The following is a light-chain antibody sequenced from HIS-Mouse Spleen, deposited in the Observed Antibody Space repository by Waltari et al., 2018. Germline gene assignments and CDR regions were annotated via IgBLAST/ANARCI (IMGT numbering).Light chain of an antibody. CDR1: QSISSY. CDR3: QQSYSTPQWT. CDR2: AAS. Sequence: DIQMTQSPSSLSASVGDRVTITCRASQSISSYLNWYQQKPGKAPKLLLYAASSLQSGVPSSFSGSGSETDFTLTISSLQPEYFATYFCQQSYSTPQWTFGQATKVEIK. V-gene: IGKV1-39*01. J-gene: IGKJ1*01.